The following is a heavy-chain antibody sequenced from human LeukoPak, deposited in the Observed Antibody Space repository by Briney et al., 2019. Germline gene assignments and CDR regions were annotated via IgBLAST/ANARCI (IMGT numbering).Heavy chain of an antibody. Sequence: GRSLRLSCAASGFTFSSYGMHWVRQAPGKGLEWVAVISYDGSNKYYADSVKGRFTISRDNSKNTLYLQMNSLRAEDTAVYYCAKDPRPAGISSSWTGYFDLWGRGTLVTVSS. CDR1: GFTFSSYG. J-gene: IGHJ2*01. D-gene: IGHD6-13*01. CDR3: AKDPRPAGISSSWTGYFDL. V-gene: IGHV3-30*18. CDR2: ISYDGSNK.